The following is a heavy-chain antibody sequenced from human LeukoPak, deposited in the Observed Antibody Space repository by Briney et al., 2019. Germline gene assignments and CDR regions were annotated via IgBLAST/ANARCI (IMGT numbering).Heavy chain of an antibody. CDR2: IYQSGST. Sequence: SETLSLTCTVSSYSISSGYYWGWIRQPPGRGLEWIGSIYQSGSTSYNPSLKSRVTISVDTSKNQFSLKLSSVTAADTAMYYCARSGTGLLRYYFDYWGQGTLITVSS. J-gene: IGHJ4*02. CDR1: SYSISSGYY. CDR3: ARSGTGLLRYYFDY. V-gene: IGHV4-38-2*02. D-gene: IGHD3-22*01.